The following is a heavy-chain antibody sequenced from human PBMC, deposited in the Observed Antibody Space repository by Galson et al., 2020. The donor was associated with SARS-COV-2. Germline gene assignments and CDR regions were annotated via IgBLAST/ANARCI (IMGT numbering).Heavy chain of an antibody. CDR3: ARDGHHSSSPGKWFDP. V-gene: IGHV3-11*04. J-gene: IGHJ5*02. CDR1: GFTFSDYY. D-gene: IGHD6-6*01. Sequence: NSGGSLRLSCAASGFTFSDYYMSWIRQAPGKGLEWVSYISSSGSTIYYADSVKGRFTISRDNAKNSLYLQMNSLRAEDTAVYYCARDGHHSSSPGKWFDPWGQGTLVTVSS. CDR2: ISSSGSTI.